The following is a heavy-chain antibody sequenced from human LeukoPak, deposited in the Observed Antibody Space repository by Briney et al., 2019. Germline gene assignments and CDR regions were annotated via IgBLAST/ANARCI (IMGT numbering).Heavy chain of an antibody. CDR1: GFTVSSNY. CDR3: ARDGTVTAGPFDP. D-gene: IGHD4-17*01. Sequence: GGSLRLSCAASGFTVSSNYMSWVRQAPGKGLEWVSVIYSGSSSTYYTDSVKGRFTISRHNSKNTLYLQMNSLRAEDTAVYYCARDGTVTAGPFDPWGGGTLVTVSS. V-gene: IGHV3-53*04. J-gene: IGHJ5*02. CDR2: IYSGSSST.